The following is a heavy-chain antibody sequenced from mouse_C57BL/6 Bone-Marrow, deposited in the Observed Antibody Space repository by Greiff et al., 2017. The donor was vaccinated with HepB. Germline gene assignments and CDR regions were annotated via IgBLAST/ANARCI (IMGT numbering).Heavy chain of an antibody. D-gene: IGHD1-1*01. V-gene: IGHV1-81*01. Sequence: QVQLKQSGAELARPGASVKLSCKASGYTFTSYGISWVKQRTGQGLEWIGEIYPRSGNTYYNEKFKGKATLTADKSSSTAYMELRSLTSEDSAVYFCARSPYYGSSFYFDYWGQGTTLTVSS. CDR2: IYPRSGNT. CDR1: GYTFTSYG. CDR3: ARSPYYGSSFYFDY. J-gene: IGHJ2*01.